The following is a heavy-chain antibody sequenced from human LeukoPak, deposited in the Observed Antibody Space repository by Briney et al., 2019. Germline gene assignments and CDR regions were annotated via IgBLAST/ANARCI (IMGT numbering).Heavy chain of an antibody. V-gene: IGHV3-49*03. J-gene: IGHJ4*02. CDR2: ISGETT. CDR3: SRGSGWLSVY. CDR1: VFTFGDYL. D-gene: IGHD6-19*01. Sequence: GGSLRLSFTSSVFTFGDYLMSWFRQAPGRGLEWIGFISGETTEYAAGVKGRFTISRDDSTSIAYLQMNSLTTEDTAVYYCSRGSGWLSVYWGQGTLVTVSS.